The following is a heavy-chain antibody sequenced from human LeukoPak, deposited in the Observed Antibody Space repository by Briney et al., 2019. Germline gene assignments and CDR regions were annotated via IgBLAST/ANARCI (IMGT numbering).Heavy chain of an antibody. CDR3: ARDETADCSRGSCYWD. D-gene: IGHD2-15*01. CDR1: GYIFIDSY. CDR2: ISPNSGDT. J-gene: IGHJ4*02. V-gene: IGHV1-2*02. Sequence: ASVRVSCKASGYIFIDSYLHWVRQAPGRGLEWLGWISPNSGDTYYAPKSQGKITLTRDTSVSTAYMDVRSLRSDDTAVYYCARDETADCSRGSCYWDWGQGTLVTVSS.